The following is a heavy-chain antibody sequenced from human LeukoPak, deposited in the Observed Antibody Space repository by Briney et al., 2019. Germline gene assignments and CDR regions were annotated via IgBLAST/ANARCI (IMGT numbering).Heavy chain of an antibody. Sequence: GASVKVSCKASGGTFNTYTINWVRQAPGQGLEWMGWINTKTANPTYAQDLTGRFVFSLDTSVSTAYLQISGLKAGDTAVYYCARVAGFGERGMDVWGQGTTVTVSS. J-gene: IGHJ6*02. D-gene: IGHD3-10*01. CDR2: INTKTANP. CDR1: GGTFNTYT. V-gene: IGHV7-4-1*02. CDR3: ARVAGFGERGMDV.